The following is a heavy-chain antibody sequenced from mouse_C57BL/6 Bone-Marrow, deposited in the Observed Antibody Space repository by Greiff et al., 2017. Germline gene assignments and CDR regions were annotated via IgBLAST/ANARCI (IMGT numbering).Heavy chain of an antibody. V-gene: IGHV10-1*01. D-gene: IGHD2-4*01. CDR2: IRSKSNNYAT. CDR3: VRQRDDYDDWYFDV. Sequence: EVQGVESGGGLVQPKGSLKLSCAASGFSFNTYAMNWVRQAPGKGLEWVARIRSKSNNYATYYADSVKDRFTISSDDSESMLYLQMNNLKTEDTAMDYCVRQRDDYDDWYFDVWGTGTTVTVSS. J-gene: IGHJ1*03. CDR1: GFSFNTYA.